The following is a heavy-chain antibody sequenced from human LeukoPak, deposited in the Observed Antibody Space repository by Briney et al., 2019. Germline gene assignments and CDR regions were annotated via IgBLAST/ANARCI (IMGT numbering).Heavy chain of an antibody. D-gene: IGHD2-15*01. CDR2: IYYSGST. V-gene: IGHV4-59*01. CDR1: GGSISSYY. Sequence: PSETLSLTCTVSGGSISSYYWSWIRQPPGKGLEWIGYIYYSGSTNYNPSLKSRVTISVDTSKNQFSLKLSSVTAADTAVYYCARDRLGYCSGGSCLGGAFDIWGQGTMVTVSS. CDR3: ARDRLGYCSGGSCLGGAFDI. J-gene: IGHJ3*02.